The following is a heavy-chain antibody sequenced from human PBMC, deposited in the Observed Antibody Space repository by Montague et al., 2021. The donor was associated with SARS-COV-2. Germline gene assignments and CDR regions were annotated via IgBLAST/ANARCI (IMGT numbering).Heavy chain of an antibody. CDR3: ARDEEGFGELFPRGYGMDV. V-gene: IGHV3-7*01. CDR1: GFTFNIYW. D-gene: IGHD3-10*01. CDR2: IKQDGSEK. J-gene: IGHJ6*02. Sequence: SLRLSCAASGFTFNIYWMSWVRQAPGKGLEWVANIKQDGSEKYYVDSVKGRFTISRDNAKNSLYLQMNSLRAEDTAVYYCARDEEGFGELFPRGYGMDVWGQGTTVTVSS.